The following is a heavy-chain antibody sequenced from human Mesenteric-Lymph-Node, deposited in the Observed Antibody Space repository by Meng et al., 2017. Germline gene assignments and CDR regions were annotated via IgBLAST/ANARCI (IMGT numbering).Heavy chain of an antibody. V-gene: IGHV4-38-2*01. CDR3: ASFYDSSGTY. Sequence: SETLSLTCAVSGSSISSGYYWGWIRQPPGKGLEWLGTIYHSGSTYYNPSLKSRVSISVDRSKNQFSLKLSSVTAADTAVYYCASFYDSSGTYWGQGTPVTVSS. D-gene: IGHD3-22*01. CDR2: IYHSGST. CDR1: GSSISSGYY. J-gene: IGHJ4*02.